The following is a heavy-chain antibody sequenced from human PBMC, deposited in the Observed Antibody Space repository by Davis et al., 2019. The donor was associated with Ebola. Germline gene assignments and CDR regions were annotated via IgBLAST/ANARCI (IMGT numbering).Heavy chain of an antibody. CDR3: AREPARAV. CDR2: IYSSGNI. J-gene: IGHJ6*04. Sequence: ESLKISCTVSGGSISGYYWSWIRQSAGKGLEWIGRIYSSGNINYNPSLQSRVTMSVDTSQNRFSLNLTSVTAADTAIYYCAREPARAVWGKGITVIVSS. V-gene: IGHV4-4*07. CDR1: GGSISGYY.